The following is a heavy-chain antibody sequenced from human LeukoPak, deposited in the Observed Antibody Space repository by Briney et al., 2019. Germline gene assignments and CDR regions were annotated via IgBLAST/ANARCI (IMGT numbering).Heavy chain of an antibody. CDR2: IYSGGST. CDR1: GFTVSSNY. V-gene: IGHV3-66*02. J-gene: IGHJ4*02. Sequence: GGSLRLSCAASGFTVSSNYMSWVRQAPGKGLDWVSVIYSGGSTYYADSVKGRFTISRDNSKNTLYLQMNSLRAEDTAVYYCARSESDSSGYSAYYFDYWGQGTLVTVSS. D-gene: IGHD3-22*01. CDR3: ARSESDSSGYSAYYFDY.